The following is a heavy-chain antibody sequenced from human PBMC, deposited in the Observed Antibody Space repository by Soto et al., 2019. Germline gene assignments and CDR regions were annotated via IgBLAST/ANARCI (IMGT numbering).Heavy chain of an antibody. CDR3: ARDLGYCRSGACYREWFDP. CDR1: GYTFTTHG. D-gene: IGHD2-2*01. CDR2: VRGDNGHT. J-gene: IGHJ5*02. Sequence: QVQLVQSGAEVKKPGASVKVSCKASGYTFTTHGISWVRQVPGQGLEWMGWVRGDNGHTNYAQSLQGRVTMTTDTSTNTAYMALKSLRSDDTAVYFFARDLGYCRSGACYREWFDPWGQGTLVTVSS. V-gene: IGHV1-18*01.